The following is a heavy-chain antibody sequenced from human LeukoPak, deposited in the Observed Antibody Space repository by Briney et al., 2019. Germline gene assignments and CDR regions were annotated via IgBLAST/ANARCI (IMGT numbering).Heavy chain of an antibody. CDR3: ARGVYIAAAQYGY. V-gene: IGHV4-59*01. J-gene: IGHJ4*02. CDR1: GGSISSYY. D-gene: IGHD6-13*01. Sequence: SETLSLTCTVSGGSISSYYWSWIRQPPGKGLEWIAYISDIGSINYNPSLKSRVTISLDTSKNQFFLKLSSVTAADTAVYYCARGVYIAAAQYGYWGQGTLVTVSS. CDR2: ISDIGSI.